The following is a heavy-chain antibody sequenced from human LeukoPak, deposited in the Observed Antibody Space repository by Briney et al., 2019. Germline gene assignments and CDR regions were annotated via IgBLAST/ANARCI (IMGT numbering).Heavy chain of an antibody. CDR3: ARAHQRVGIEDY. Sequence: GGSLRLSCAASGFTFNSFGMSWVRQAPGKGLEWLSYISSSSSTIYYADSVRGRFTISRDNAKNSLYLQINSLRADDTAVYYCARAHQRVGIEDYWGQGTLVTVSS. V-gene: IGHV3-48*04. CDR2: ISSSSSTI. J-gene: IGHJ4*02. CDR1: GFTFNSFG. D-gene: IGHD1-26*01.